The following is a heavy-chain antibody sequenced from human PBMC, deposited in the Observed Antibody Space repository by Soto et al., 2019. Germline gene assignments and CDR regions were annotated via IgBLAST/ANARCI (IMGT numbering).Heavy chain of an antibody. Sequence: TGGSLRLSCAASGFTFSSYSMNWFRQAPGKGLEWVSSISSSSSYIYYADSVKGRFTISRDNSKNTLYLQMNSLRAEDTAVYYCARDLGFHDSSGYYSDYWGQGTLVTVSS. V-gene: IGHV3-21*01. CDR2: ISSSSSYI. CDR3: ARDLGFHDSSGYYSDY. D-gene: IGHD3-22*01. CDR1: GFTFSSYS. J-gene: IGHJ4*02.